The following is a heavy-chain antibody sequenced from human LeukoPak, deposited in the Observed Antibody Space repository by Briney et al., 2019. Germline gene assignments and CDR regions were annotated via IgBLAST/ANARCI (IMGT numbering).Heavy chain of an antibody. J-gene: IGHJ6*02. CDR1: GFTLSDYN. CDR3: ARSIGLTGGGVDV. D-gene: IGHD3-9*01. Sequence: GGSLRLSCAASGFTLSDYNMNWVRQAPGKGLEWVSYITNGGSTIHHADSVKGRFTISRDNAKKTLYLQMNSLRAEDTAVYYCARSIGLTGGGVDVWGQGTTVTVSS. CDR2: ITNGGSTI. V-gene: IGHV3-11*01.